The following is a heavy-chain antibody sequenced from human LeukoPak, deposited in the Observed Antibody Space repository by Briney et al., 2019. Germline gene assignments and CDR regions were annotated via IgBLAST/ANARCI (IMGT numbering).Heavy chain of an antibody. CDR3: ARERAYGDPGTPDY. CDR1: GGSISSGGYY. J-gene: IGHJ4*02. CDR2: IYYSGST. D-gene: IGHD4-17*01. V-gene: IGHV4-31*03. Sequence: SETLSLTCTVSGGSISSGGYYWSWIRQHPGKGLEWIGYIYYSGSTYYNPSLKSRVTISVDTSKNQFSLKLSSVTAADTAVYYCARERAYGDPGTPDYWGQGTLVTVSS.